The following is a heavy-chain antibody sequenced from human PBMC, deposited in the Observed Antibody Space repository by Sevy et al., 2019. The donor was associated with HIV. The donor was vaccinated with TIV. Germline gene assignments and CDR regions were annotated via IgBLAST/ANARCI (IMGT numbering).Heavy chain of an antibody. CDR2: IRSRGVTE. CDR1: GFGFSDHH. J-gene: IGHJ4*02. V-gene: IGHV3-11*01. Sequence: GGSLRLSCAGSGFGFSDHHMSWVRQAPGKGLERVATIRSRGVTEYYLDSVKGRFTISRDNADNSVSLQMTNLRADDTAVYYCARGDGYYNPFDLWGQGTLVTVSS. CDR3: ARGDGYYNPFDL. D-gene: IGHD1-26*01.